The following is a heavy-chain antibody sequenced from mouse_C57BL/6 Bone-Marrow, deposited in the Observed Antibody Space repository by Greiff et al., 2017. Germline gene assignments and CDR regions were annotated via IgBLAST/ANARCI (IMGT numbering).Heavy chain of an antibody. CDR1: GYTFTSYG. D-gene: IGHD2-3*01. J-gene: IGHJ3*01. Sequence: QVQLQQSGAELARPGASVKLSCKASGYTFTSYGISWVKQRTGQGLEWIGEIYPRSGNTYYNEKFKGKATLTADKSSSTAYMELRSLTSEDSAVYFCARGGGYYEGFAYWGQGTLVTVSA. V-gene: IGHV1-81*01. CDR2: IYPRSGNT. CDR3: ARGGGYYEGFAY.